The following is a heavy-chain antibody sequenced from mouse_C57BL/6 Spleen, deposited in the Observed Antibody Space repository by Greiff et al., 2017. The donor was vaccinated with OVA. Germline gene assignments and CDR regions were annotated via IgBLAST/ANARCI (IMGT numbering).Heavy chain of an antibody. J-gene: IGHJ4*01. Sequence: EVQLQQSGAELVRPGASVKLSCTASGFNIKDDYMHWVKQRPEQGLEWIGWIDPENGDTEYASKFQGKATITADTSSNTAYLQLSSLTSEDTAVYYCTTSTVVASYYYAMDYWGQGTSVTVSS. CDR3: TTSTVVASYYYAMDY. CDR2: IDPENGDT. V-gene: IGHV14-4*01. CDR1: GFNIKDDY. D-gene: IGHD1-1*01.